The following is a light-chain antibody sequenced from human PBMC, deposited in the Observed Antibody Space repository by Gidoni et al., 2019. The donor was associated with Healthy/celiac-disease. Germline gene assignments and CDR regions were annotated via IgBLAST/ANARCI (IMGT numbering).Light chain of an antibody. CDR3: QQYNNWTSWT. CDR1: QSGSSN. Sequence: DIVMTQPPATLSVSPGGRATLSCRASQSGSSNLAWYQQKPGQAPRLLIYGASTRATGIPARCSGSGSGTEVTLTISSLQYEDVAVYYCQQYNNWTSWTFGQGTKVEIK. J-gene: IGKJ1*01. CDR2: GAS. V-gene: IGKV3-15*01.